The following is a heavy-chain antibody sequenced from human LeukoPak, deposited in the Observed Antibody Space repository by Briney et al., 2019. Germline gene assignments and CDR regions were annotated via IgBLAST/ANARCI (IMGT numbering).Heavy chain of an antibody. CDR1: GGSISSYY. Sequence: SETLSLTCTVSGGSISSYYWSWIRQPPGKGLEWIGYIHYSGSTNYNPSLKSRVTISVDTSKNQFSLKLSSVTAADTAVYYCAREELVGATSYFDYWGQGTLVTVSS. CDR2: IHYSGST. CDR3: AREELVGATSYFDY. V-gene: IGHV4-59*01. J-gene: IGHJ4*02. D-gene: IGHD1-26*01.